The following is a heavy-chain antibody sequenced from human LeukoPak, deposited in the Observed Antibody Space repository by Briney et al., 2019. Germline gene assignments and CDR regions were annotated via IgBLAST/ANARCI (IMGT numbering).Heavy chain of an antibody. CDR1: GFTFSSYG. J-gene: IGHJ4*02. CDR2: ISYDGSNK. V-gene: IGHV3-30*18. D-gene: IGHD3-10*01. CDR3: AKDGIYYGSGSYYPKDY. Sequence: GRSLRLSCAASGFTFSSYGMHWVRQAPGKGLEWVAVISYDGSNKYYADSVKGRFTISRDNSKNTLYLQMNSLRAEDTAMYYCAKDGIYYGSGSYYPKDYWGQGTLVTVSS.